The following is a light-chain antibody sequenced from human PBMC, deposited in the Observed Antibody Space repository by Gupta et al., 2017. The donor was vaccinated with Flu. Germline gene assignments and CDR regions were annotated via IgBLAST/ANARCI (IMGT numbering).Light chain of an antibody. CDR3: QQVDKWPARVT. CDR1: QSIRTK. CDR2: DAS. J-gene: IGKJ3*01. V-gene: IGKV3-15*01. Sequence: EIVMTQSPATLSVSPGERVTLSCRASQSIRTKLAWYQQRPGQAPRLLISDASHRATGIPARFSGSGAGTEFTLTIDNRQPEDFAVYYCQQVDKWPARVTFGHGTKVDI.